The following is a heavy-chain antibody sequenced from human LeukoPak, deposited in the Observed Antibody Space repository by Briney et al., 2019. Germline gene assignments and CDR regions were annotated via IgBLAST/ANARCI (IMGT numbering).Heavy chain of an antibody. CDR3: ARRGYPVYYYYMDV. CDR2: FSADNGKT. Sequence: GASVKVSCKTSGYTFTSYGISWVRQAPGQGLEWMGWFSADNGKTNYAQKLQGRVTMTTDTSTTTAYMELRSLRSDDTAVYYCARRGYPVYYYYMDVWGKGTAVTISS. J-gene: IGHJ6*03. V-gene: IGHV1-18*01. CDR1: GYTFTSYG. D-gene: IGHD5-12*01.